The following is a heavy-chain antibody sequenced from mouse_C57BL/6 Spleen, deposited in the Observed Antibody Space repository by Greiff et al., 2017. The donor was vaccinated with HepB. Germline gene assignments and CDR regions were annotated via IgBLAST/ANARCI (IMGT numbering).Heavy chain of an antibody. CDR1: GYTFTDHT. CDR3: ARAIDYDYDGGFAY. V-gene: IGHV1-78*01. D-gene: IGHD2-4*01. CDR2: IYPSDGST. J-gene: IGHJ3*01. Sequence: VQLQQSDAELVKPGASVKISCKVSGYTFTDHTIHWMKQRPEQGLDWIGYIYPSDGSTQYNEKFKVKATLTADNSSSTAYMQLNSLTSEDSAVYFWARAIDYDYDGGFAYWGQGTRVTVAA.